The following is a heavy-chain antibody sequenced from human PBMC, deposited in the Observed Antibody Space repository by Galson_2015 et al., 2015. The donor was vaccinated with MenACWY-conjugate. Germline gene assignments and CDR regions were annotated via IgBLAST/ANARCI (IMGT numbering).Heavy chain of an antibody. CDR1: GFTFSSYA. V-gene: IGHV3-30*04. CDR2: ISYDGSNK. Sequence: SLRLSCAASGFTFSSYAMHWVRQAPGKGLEWVAVISYDGSNKYYADSVKGRFIISRDNSKNTLYLQMNSLRAEDTAVYYCARVKYSGSYYFDYWGQGTLVTVSS. CDR3: ARVKYSGSYYFDY. D-gene: IGHD1-26*01. J-gene: IGHJ4*02.